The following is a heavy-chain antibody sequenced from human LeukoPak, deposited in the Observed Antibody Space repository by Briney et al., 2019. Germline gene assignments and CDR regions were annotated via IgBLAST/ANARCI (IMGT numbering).Heavy chain of an antibody. CDR1: GFTFSSYE. CDR2: ISSSGSII. CDR3: ARGRQNSGSYSDAFDI. D-gene: IGHD1-26*01. Sequence: PGGSLRLSCAASGFTFSSYEMNWVRQAPGKGLEFISYISSSGSIIYYADSVKGRFTISRDNAKNSLSLQMNSLRAEDTAVYYCARGRQNSGSYSDAFDIWGQGTVVTVSS. V-gene: IGHV3-48*03. J-gene: IGHJ3*02.